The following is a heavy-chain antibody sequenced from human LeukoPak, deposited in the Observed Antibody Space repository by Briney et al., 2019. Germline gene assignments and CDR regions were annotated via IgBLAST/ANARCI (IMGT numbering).Heavy chain of an antibody. Sequence: ASVKVSCKASGYTFTSYGISWVRQAPGQGLEWMGWINPNSGGTNYAQKFQGWVTMTRDTSISTAYMELSRLRFDDTAVYYCARGTLGYCSSTSCSGNYGMDVWGQGTTVTVSS. V-gene: IGHV1-2*04. CDR3: ARGTLGYCSSTSCSGNYGMDV. CDR1: GYTFTSYG. CDR2: INPNSGGT. D-gene: IGHD2-2*01. J-gene: IGHJ6*02.